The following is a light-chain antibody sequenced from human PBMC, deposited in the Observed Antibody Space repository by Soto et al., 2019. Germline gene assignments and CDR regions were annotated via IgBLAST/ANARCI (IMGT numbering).Light chain of an antibody. Sequence: EIVLTQSPATLSLSPGERATLSCRASQSVSSYLAWYQQKPGQAPRLLIYDASNRATGIPARFSGSGSGTDFTLTFSSLEPEDFAVYYCQQRSNQGLTFGGGTKVEIK. CDR2: DAS. CDR3: QQRSNQGLT. J-gene: IGKJ4*01. V-gene: IGKV3-11*01. CDR1: QSVSSY.